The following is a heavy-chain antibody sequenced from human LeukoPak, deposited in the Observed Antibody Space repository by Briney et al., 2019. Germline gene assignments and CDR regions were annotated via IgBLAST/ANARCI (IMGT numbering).Heavy chain of an antibody. CDR2: IYTSGST. CDR3: ARLNDDFWSGYYLDY. CDR1: GGSISSGSYY. Sequence: SQTLSLTCTVSGGSISSGSYYWNRIRQPAGKGLEWIRRIYTSGSTNYNPSLKSRVTISVDTSKNQFSLKLSSVTAADTAVYYCARLNDDFWSGYYLDYWGQGTLVTVSS. J-gene: IGHJ4*02. V-gene: IGHV4-61*02. D-gene: IGHD3-3*01.